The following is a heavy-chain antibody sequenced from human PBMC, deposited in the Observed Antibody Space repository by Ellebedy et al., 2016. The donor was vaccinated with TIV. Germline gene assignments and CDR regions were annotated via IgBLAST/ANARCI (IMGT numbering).Heavy chain of an antibody. CDR2: MNGDGNER. CDR3: TKDGSGTMNF. D-gene: IGHD1-1*01. J-gene: IGHJ4*02. CDR1: RFTFGTSW. Sequence: GESLKISCAVSRFTFGTSWMSWVRQAPGQGLEWVANMNGDGNERYYVDSVEGRFTISRDNTRNSLYLQMNSLRADDTAVYYCTKDGSGTMNFWGQGTLVTVSS. V-gene: IGHV3-7*01.